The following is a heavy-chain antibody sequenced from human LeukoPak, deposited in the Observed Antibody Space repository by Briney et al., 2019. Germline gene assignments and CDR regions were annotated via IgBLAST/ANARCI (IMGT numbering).Heavy chain of an antibody. V-gene: IGHV3-9*01. CDR3: AKDMTYYYDSSGTDY. CDR2: ISWNSGSI. Sequence: PGGSLRLSCAASGFTFDDYAMHWVRQAPGKGLEWVSGISWNSGSIGYADSVKGRFTISRDNAKNSLYLQMNSLRAEDTALYYCAKDMTYYYDSSGTDYWGQGTLVTVSS. D-gene: IGHD3-22*01. CDR1: GFTFDDYA. J-gene: IGHJ4*02.